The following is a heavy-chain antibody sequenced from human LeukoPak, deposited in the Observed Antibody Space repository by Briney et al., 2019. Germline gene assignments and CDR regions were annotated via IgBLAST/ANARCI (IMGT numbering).Heavy chain of an antibody. CDR1: GGSISSYY. D-gene: IGHD1-14*01. V-gene: IGHV4-4*07. CDR2: IYTSGST. Sequence: SETLSLTCTVSGGSISSYYWSWIQQPAGKGLEWIGRIYTSGSTNYNPSLKSRVTMSVDTSKNQFSLKLSSVTAADTAVYYCARDPHHPFSVYWYFDLWGRGTLVTVSS. CDR3: ARDPHHPFSVYWYFDL. J-gene: IGHJ2*01.